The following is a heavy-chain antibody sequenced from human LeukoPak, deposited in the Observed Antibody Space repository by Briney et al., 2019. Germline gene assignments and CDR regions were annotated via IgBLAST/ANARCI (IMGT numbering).Heavy chain of an antibody. V-gene: IGHV3-30-3*01. D-gene: IGHD3-10*01. CDR3: AKDGYYYGSGSYKDPYYFDY. J-gene: IGHJ4*02. CDR1: GFIFSTYI. CDR2: ISSDGTIK. Sequence: GRSLRLSCAASGFIFSTYIMHWVRQAPGKGLEWVAVISSDGTIKYYADSVKGRFTVSRDNSKNTLYVQMNSLRAEDTAVYYCAKDGYYYGSGSYKDPYYFDYWGQGTLVTVSS.